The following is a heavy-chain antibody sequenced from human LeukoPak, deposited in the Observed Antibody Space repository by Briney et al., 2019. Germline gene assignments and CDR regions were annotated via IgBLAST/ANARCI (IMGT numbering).Heavy chain of an antibody. V-gene: IGHV3-30*18. Sequence: GGSLRLSCAASGFTFSSYGMHWVRQAPGKGLEWVAVISYDGSNKYYADSVKGRFTISRDNSKNTLYLQMNSRRAEDTAVYYCAKAVSWELPYFDYWGQGTLVTVSS. D-gene: IGHD1-26*01. CDR2: ISYDGSNK. CDR3: AKAVSWELPYFDY. CDR1: GFTFSSYG. J-gene: IGHJ4*02.